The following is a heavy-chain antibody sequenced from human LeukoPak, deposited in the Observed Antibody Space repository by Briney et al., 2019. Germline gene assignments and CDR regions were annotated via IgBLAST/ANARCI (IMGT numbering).Heavy chain of an antibody. J-gene: IGHJ3*01. D-gene: IGHD1-26*01. V-gene: IGHV3-66*02. CDR2: MYSGGGT. CDR1: GFTVSSNY. Sequence: GGSLRLSCVASGFTVSSNYMNWVRQAPGKGLEWVSVMYSGGGTHYADSVQGRFTLSRDNSKSTLYLQVNTLRTEDTAVYYCARGMGAYDAFDVWGQGTMVTVSS. CDR3: ARGMGAYDAFDV.